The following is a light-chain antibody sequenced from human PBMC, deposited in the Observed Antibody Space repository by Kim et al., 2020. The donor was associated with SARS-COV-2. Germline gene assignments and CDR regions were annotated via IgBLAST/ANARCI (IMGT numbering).Light chain of an antibody. CDR1: RSVNSDY. CDR2: GTS. V-gene: IGKV3-20*01. Sequence: DIVLTQSPGTLSLSPGGRATLSCRASRSVNSDYLAWYQHKPGQIPRLLMFGTSKRATGIPDWFTGSGSGTDFTLTISRLEPEDFAVYYCQQYGSSPGTFGQGTKVDIK. CDR3: QQYGSSPGT. J-gene: IGKJ1*01.